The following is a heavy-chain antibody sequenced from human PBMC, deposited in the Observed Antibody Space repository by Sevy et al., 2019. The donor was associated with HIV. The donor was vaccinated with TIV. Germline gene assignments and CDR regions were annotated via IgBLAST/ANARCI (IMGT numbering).Heavy chain of an antibody. CDR3: AKDYYDGSGYYPQGAFDI. V-gene: IGHV3-23*01. CDR2: ISGSGGNT. CDR1: GFTFRSYA. Sequence: HHGGSLRLSCAASGFTFRSYAMNWVRQAPGKGLEWVSCISGSGGNTYYADSVKGRFTISRDNSKNTLYPQMNSLRAEDTAVYSCAKDYYDGSGYYPQGAFDIWGQGTMVTVSS. D-gene: IGHD3-22*01. J-gene: IGHJ3*02.